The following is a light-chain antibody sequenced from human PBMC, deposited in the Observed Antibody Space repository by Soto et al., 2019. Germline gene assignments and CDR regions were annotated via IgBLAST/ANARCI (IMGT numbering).Light chain of an antibody. CDR1: SSDVGGYNY. V-gene: IGLV2-11*01. CDR3: CSYAGSLDV. J-gene: IGLJ1*01. CDR2: DVS. Sequence: QSALTQPRSVSGSPGQSVTISCTGTSSDVGGYNYVSWYQQHPGKAPKLMIYDVSKRPSGVPDRFSGSKSSNTASLTISGLQAEDEADYYCCSYAGSLDVFGTGTKLTVL.